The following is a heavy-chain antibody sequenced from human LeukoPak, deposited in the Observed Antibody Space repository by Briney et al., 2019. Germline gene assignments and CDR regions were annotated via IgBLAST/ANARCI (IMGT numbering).Heavy chain of an antibody. CDR3: AKDAHIATPGGDSYYYFMDV. Sequence: GGSLRLSCAASGFTFDDYAMHWVRQAPGKGLEWVSGINYNSDSIGYADSVKGRFTISRDNAKNSLYLQMNSLRPEDTALYYCAKDAHIATPGGDSYYYFMDVWGKGTTVTISS. D-gene: IGHD6-13*01. CDR1: GFTFDDYA. V-gene: IGHV3-9*01. CDR2: INYNSDSI. J-gene: IGHJ6*03.